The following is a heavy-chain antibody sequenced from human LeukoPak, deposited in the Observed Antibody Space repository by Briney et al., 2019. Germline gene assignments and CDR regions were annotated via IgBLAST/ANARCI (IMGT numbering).Heavy chain of an antibody. J-gene: IGHJ4*02. CDR3: AREAVGSGWYRAPDY. V-gene: IGHV3-53*01. Sequence: GGSLRLSCAASGFTVSSNYMSWVRQAPGKGLEWVSVIYSGGSTYYADSVKGRFTISRDNSKNTLYLQMNSLRAEDTAVYYCAREAVGSGWYRAPDYWGQGTLVTVSS. D-gene: IGHD6-19*01. CDR2: IYSGGST. CDR1: GFTVSSNY.